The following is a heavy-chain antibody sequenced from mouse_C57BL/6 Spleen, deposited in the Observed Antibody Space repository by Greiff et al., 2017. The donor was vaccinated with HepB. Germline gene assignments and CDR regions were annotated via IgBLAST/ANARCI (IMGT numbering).Heavy chain of an antibody. CDR1: GFTFSDYY. CDR3: ARGRGAMDY. CDR2: INYDGSST. J-gene: IGHJ4*01. V-gene: IGHV5-16*01. Sequence: DVKLVESEGGLVQPGSSMKLSCTASGFTFSDYYMAWVRQVPEKGLEWVANINYDGSSTYYLDSLKSRFIISRDNAKNILYLQRSSLKSEDTATYYCARGRGAMDYWGQGTSVTVSS.